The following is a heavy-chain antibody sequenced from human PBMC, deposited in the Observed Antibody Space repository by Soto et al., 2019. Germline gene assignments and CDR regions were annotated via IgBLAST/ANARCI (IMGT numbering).Heavy chain of an antibody. D-gene: IGHD6-13*01. J-gene: IGHJ5*02. V-gene: IGHV2-26*04. CDR1: GFSLSNAGLG. CDR3: ASTYSTSWYWFDP. Sequence: QVTVKESGPVLVKPTETLTLTCTVSGFSLSNAGLGVSWIRQPPGKALEWLAHIFSNDEKSYSTSLKSRLTTSXDXXKSPVVLIMTNMDPVDTATYYCASTYSTSWYWFDPWGQGTLVTVSS. CDR2: IFSNDEK.